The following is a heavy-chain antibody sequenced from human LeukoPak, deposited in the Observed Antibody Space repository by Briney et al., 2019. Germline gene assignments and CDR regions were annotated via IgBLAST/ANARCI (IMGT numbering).Heavy chain of an antibody. Sequence: PGGSLRLSCAASGFTFSSYAMSWVRQAPGKGLEWVSTISGSGGSTYYADSVKGRFTISRDSSKNTLYLQMNSLRADDTAVYYCAKGYCSSITCYRDYFDYWGQGTLVTVSS. J-gene: IGHJ4*02. D-gene: IGHD2-2*02. CDR1: GFTFSSYA. V-gene: IGHV3-23*01. CDR2: ISGSGGST. CDR3: AKGYCSSITCYRDYFDY.